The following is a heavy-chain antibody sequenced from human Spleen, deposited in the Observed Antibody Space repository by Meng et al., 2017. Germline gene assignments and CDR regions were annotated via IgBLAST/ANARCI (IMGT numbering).Heavy chain of an antibody. D-gene: IGHD3-22*01. V-gene: IGHV3-33*01. Sequence: GESLKISCAASGFTFSSYGMHWVRQAPGKGLEWVADIWYDGSNRYYGKSVKGRFTISRDNSENTLYLQMNSLRAEDTAVYYCAREERTYYYDSSGYGGYWYFDLWGRGTLVTVSS. CDR2: IWYDGSNR. CDR3: AREERTYYYDSSGYGGYWYFDL. CDR1: GFTFSSYG. J-gene: IGHJ2*01.